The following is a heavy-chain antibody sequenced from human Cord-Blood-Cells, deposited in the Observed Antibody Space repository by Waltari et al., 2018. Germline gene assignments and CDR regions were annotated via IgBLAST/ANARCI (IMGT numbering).Heavy chain of an antibody. CDR3: AKEPTGYSSSWSFDY. D-gene: IGHD6-13*01. V-gene: IGHV3-30*18. J-gene: IGHJ4*02. CDR1: GFPFSSYG. CDR2: ISYDGSNK. Sequence: QVQLVESGGGVVQPGRSLRLSCAASGFPFSSYGMHWVRPAPGKGLEWVAVISYDGSNKYYADSVKGRFTISRDNSKNTLYLQMNSLRAEDTAVYYCAKEPTGYSSSWSFDYWGQGTLVTVSS.